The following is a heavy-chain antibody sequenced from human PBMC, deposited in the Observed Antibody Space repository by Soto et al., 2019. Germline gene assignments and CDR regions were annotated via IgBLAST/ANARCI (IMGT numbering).Heavy chain of an antibody. CDR1: GFTFSSYG. D-gene: IGHD3-3*01. CDR3: AKDQGVLRFLEQPNYYYYYGMDV. V-gene: IGHV3-30*18. CDR2: ISYDGSNK. J-gene: IGHJ6*02. Sequence: PGGSLRLSCAASGFTFSSYGMHWVRQAPGKGLEWVAVISYDGSNKYYADSVKGRFTISRDNSKNTLYLQMNSLRAEDTAVYYCAKDQGVLRFLEQPNYYYYYGMDVWGQGTTVTVS.